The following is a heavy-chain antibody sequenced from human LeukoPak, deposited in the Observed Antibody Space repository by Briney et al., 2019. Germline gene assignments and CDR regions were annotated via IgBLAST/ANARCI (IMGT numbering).Heavy chain of an antibody. CDR3: ASVPRRYCSGGSCSKGGYYYYYMDV. V-gene: IGHV4-59*01. J-gene: IGHJ6*03. CDR2: IYYSGST. D-gene: IGHD2-15*01. CDR1: GGSISSYY. Sequence: PSETLSLTCTVSGGSISSYYWSWIRQPPGKGLDWIGYIYYSGSTNYNPSLKSRVTISVDTSKNQFSLKLSSVTAADTAVYYCASVPRRYCSGGSCSKGGYYYYYMDVWGKGTTVTVSS.